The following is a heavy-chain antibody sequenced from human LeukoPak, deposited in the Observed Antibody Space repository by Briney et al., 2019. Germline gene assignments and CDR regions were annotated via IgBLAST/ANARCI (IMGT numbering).Heavy chain of an antibody. CDR2: MNPNSGNT. CDR1: GYTFTSYD. J-gene: IGHJ4*02. CDR3: ARGTTMVAARGDY. D-gene: IGHD6-6*01. Sequence: ASVKVSCKASGYTFTSYDINWVRQATGQGLEWMGWMNPNSGNTGYAQKFQGRVTITRNTSISTAYMELSSLRSEDTAVYYCARGTTMVAARGDYWGQGTLVTVSS. V-gene: IGHV1-8*03.